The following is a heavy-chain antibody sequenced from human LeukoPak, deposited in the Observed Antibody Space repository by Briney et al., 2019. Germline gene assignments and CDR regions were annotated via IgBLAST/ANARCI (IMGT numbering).Heavy chain of an antibody. V-gene: IGHV3-7*01. D-gene: IGHD3-10*01. J-gene: IGHJ4*02. Sequence: PGGSLRLSCVASGFTFSSHWMRWLRQAPGKGLEWVANIKEDGSEKYYVDSVEGRSTISRDNAKNSLFLQMNSLRAEDTAVYYCARARGFDYWGQGTLVTVSS. CDR2: IKEDGSEK. CDR3: ARARGFDY. CDR1: GFTFSSHW.